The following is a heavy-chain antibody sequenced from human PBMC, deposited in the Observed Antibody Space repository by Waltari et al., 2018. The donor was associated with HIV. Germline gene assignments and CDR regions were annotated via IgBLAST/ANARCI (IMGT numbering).Heavy chain of an antibody. CDR3: ALYGFGPRYYGMDV. CDR1: GSTFRDSH. D-gene: IGHD2-8*01. V-gene: IGHV3-73*01. J-gene: IGHJ6*02. Sequence: EVQLVESGGGLVQPGGSLKVSCAASGSTFRDSHLPWVRLASGRGLEWVGRITSKGDNYATAYAASVKGRFTISRDDSKNTADLQMNSLKTEDTAIYYCALYGFGPRYYGMDVWGQGTTVTVSS. CDR2: ITSKGDNYAT.